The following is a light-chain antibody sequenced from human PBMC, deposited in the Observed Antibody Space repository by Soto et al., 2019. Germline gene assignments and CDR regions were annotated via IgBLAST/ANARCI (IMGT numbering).Light chain of an antibody. J-gene: IGLJ1*01. CDR3: SSYTSISTNV. CDR2: DVS. V-gene: IGLV2-14*01. Sequence: QSVLTQPASVSGSPGQSITISCTGTSSVVGGYNYVSWYQQHPGKAPKLMIYDVSNRPSGVSNRFSGSKSGNTASLTISGLQADVYADYYCSSYTSISTNVFGTGTKVTVL. CDR1: SSVVGGYNY.